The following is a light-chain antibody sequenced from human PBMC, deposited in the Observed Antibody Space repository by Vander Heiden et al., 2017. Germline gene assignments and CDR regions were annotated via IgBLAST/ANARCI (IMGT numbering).Light chain of an antibody. CDR3: CSYTSSSTLV. Sequence: QSALTQPASVSGSPGQSITISCTGTSSDVGGYNYVSWYQQHPGKAPKLMIYEVTYRPSGVSNRFSGSKSGNTASLTISGLQTDDEAFYYCCSYTSSSTLVFGGGTELTVL. J-gene: IGLJ2*01. CDR2: EVT. V-gene: IGLV2-14*01. CDR1: SSDVGGYNY.